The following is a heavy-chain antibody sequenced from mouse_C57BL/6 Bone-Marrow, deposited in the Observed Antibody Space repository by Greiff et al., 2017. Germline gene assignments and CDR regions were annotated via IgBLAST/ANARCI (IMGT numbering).Heavy chain of an antibody. CDR1: GYSITSGYY. J-gene: IGHJ4*01. Sequence: DVQLQESGPGLVKPSQSLSLTCSVTGYSITSGYYWNWIRQFPGNKLAWMGYISYDGSNNYNPSLKNRISIPRDTSKNQFFLKLNSVTTEDTATYYCARETSTVVRAMDYWGQGTSVTVSS. D-gene: IGHD1-1*01. CDR2: ISYDGSN. CDR3: ARETSTVVRAMDY. V-gene: IGHV3-6*01.